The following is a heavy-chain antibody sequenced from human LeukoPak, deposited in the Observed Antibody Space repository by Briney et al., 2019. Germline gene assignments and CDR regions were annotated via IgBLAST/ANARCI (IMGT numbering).Heavy chain of an antibody. J-gene: IGHJ3*02. CDR2: INPSGDST. CDR1: GYTFTGYY. V-gene: IGHV1-46*01. CDR3: ARTAARQDAFNI. D-gene: IGHD6-25*01. Sequence: ASVKVSCKASGYTFTGYYMHSVRQAPGQGLAWMGMINPSGDSTTYAQKFQDRVTMTRDTSTSTVYMELSSLISEDTAVYYCARTAARQDAFNIWGQGTMVTVSS.